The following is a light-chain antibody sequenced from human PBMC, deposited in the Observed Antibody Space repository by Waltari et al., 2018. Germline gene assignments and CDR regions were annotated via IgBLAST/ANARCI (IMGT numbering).Light chain of an antibody. J-gene: IGLJ2*01. CDR2: EIS. V-gene: IGLV2-11*01. Sequence: QSALTQPRSVSGSPGQSVPISCTGAGSDVGGYNYVSWYQQHPGKAPKLMRDEISKRPSGVPDRSAGSKSGNTASLTIFGLQAEDEADYYCCSYAGDYSWIFGGGTKVTVL. CDR1: GSDVGGYNY. CDR3: CSYAGDYSWI.